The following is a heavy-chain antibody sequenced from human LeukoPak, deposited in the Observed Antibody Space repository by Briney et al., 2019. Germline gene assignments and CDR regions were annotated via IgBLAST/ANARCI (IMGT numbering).Heavy chain of an antibody. J-gene: IGHJ4*02. CDR3: ARTNRPKTYYYDIGDY. CDR1: GGTFSSYA. Sequence: SVKVSCKASGGTFSSYAISWVRQAPGQGLEWMGGIIPIFGTANYAQKFQGRVTITADESTSTAYMELSSLRSEDTAVYYCARTNRPKTYYYDIGDYWGQGTLVTVSS. V-gene: IGHV1-69*13. CDR2: IIPIFGTA. D-gene: IGHD3-22*01.